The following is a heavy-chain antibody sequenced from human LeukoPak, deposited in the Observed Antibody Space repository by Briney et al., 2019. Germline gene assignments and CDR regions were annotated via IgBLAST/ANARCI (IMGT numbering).Heavy chain of an antibody. CDR3: AREGFSCGSTSCPKNYYYYYMDV. Sequence: ASVKVSCKASGYTFTSYDINWVRQATGQGLEWMGGIIPIFGTANYAQKFQGRVTITTDESTSTAYMELSSLRSEDTAVYYCAREGFSCGSTSCPKNYYYYYMDVWGKGTTVTVSS. V-gene: IGHV1-69*05. D-gene: IGHD2-2*01. J-gene: IGHJ6*03. CDR1: GYTFTSYD. CDR2: IIPIFGTA.